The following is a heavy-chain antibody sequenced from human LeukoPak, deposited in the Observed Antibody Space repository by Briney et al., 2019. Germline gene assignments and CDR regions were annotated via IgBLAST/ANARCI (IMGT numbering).Heavy chain of an antibody. V-gene: IGHV4-30-4*08. CDR2: IYYSGST. CDR1: GGSISSGDYY. D-gene: IGHD6-19*01. J-gene: IGHJ5*02. CDR3: ARSQLKDSRGWMLNWFDP. Sequence: SETLSLTCTVSGGSISSGDYYWSWIRQPPGKGLEWIGYIYYSGSTYYNPSLKSRVTISVDTSKNQFSLKLSSVTAADTAVYYWARSQLKDSRGWMLNWFDPWGQGTLVTVSS.